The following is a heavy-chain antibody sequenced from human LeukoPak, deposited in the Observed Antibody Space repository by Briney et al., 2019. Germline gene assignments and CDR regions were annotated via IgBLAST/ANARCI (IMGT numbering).Heavy chain of an antibody. Sequence: ASVRVSCKASGYTFTSYGISWVRQAPGQGLEWMGWISAYNGNTNYAQKLQGRVTMTTDTSTSTAYMELRSLRSDDTAVYYCARELYDSSGYKWFDPWGQGTLVNVSS. D-gene: IGHD3-22*01. J-gene: IGHJ5*02. CDR3: ARELYDSSGYKWFDP. CDR1: GYTFTSYG. CDR2: ISAYNGNT. V-gene: IGHV1-18*01.